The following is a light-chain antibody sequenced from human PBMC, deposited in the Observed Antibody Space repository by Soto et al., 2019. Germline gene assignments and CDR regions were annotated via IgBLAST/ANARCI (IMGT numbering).Light chain of an antibody. V-gene: IGKV3-15*01. Sequence: EIVLMQSPGTLSLSPGERATLSCRASQSVSSNLAWYQQKPGQAPRLLIYGASTRATGIPARFSGSGSGTEFTLTISSLQSEDFAVYYCQKYNNWPPITFGQGTRLEIK. CDR1: QSVSSN. CDR3: QKYNNWPPIT. J-gene: IGKJ5*01. CDR2: GAS.